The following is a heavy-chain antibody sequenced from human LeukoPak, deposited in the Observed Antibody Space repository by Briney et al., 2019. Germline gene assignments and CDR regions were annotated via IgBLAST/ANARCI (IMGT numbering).Heavy chain of an antibody. J-gene: IGHJ4*02. CDR2: IIPIFGTA. Sequence: SVKVSCKASGGTFTSYAISWIRQAPGQGLEWMGGIIPIFGTANYAQKFQGRVTITADESTSTDYMVLRSLRSADTAAYSCARPGIAVADNDYWGQGTLVTVAS. D-gene: IGHD6-19*01. V-gene: IGHV1-69*13. CDR1: GGTFTSYA. CDR3: ARPGIAVADNDY.